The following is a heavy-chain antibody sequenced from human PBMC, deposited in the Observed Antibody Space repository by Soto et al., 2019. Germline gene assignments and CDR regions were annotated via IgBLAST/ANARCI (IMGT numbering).Heavy chain of an antibody. Sequence: GGSLRLSCAASGFTFSSYSMNWVRQAPGKGLEWVSSISSSSSYIYYADSVKGRFTISRDNAKNSLYLQMNSLRAEDTAVYYCARVPVEMATITHYYYGMDVWGQGTTVTVSS. CDR3: ARVPVEMATITHYYYGMDV. CDR1: GFTFSSYS. V-gene: IGHV3-21*01. D-gene: IGHD5-12*01. J-gene: IGHJ6*02. CDR2: ISSSSSYI.